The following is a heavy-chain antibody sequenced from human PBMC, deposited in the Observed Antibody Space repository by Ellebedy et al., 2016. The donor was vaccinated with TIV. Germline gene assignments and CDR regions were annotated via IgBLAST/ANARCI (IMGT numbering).Heavy chain of an antibody. CDR2: ISGKGDIT. D-gene: IGHD5-12*01. CDR3: ARDKDGGYGFDP. Sequence: GESLKISCAASGFTFSSYFMHWVRQAPGMGLEYLASISGKGDITYYANSVKGRFTISRDNSKNTLYLQLGSLRGEDMAVYHCARDKDGGYGFDPWGQGTLVTVSS. V-gene: IGHV3-64*01. CDR1: GFTFSSYF. J-gene: IGHJ5*02.